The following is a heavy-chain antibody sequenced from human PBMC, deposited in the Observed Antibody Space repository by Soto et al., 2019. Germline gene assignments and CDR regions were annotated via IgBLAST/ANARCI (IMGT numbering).Heavy chain of an antibody. V-gene: IGHV3-33*01. CDR1: GFTFSSYG. CDR2: IWYDGSNK. D-gene: IGHD6-19*01. Sequence: GGSLRLSCAASGFTFSSYGMHWVRQAPGKGLEWVAVIWYDGSNKYYADSVKGRFTISRDNSKSTLYLQMSSLRAEDTAVYYCARDQQWLVRFYFDFWGQGTLVTVSS. CDR3: ARDQQWLVRFYFDF. J-gene: IGHJ4*02.